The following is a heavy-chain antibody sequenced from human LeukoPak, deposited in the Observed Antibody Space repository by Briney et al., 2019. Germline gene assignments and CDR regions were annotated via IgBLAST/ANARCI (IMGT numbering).Heavy chain of an antibody. CDR3: ARVEIRADFDY. Sequence: GGSLRLSCAASGFTFNSHSMHWVRQAPGKGLDWVSSITAGGATTYYADSVKGRFTVSRDNTKNTVSLQMNSLRIEDTAVYYCARVEIRADFDYWGQGLLVTVSS. J-gene: IGHJ4*02. CDR1: GFTFNSHS. V-gene: IGHV3-23*01. CDR2: ITAGGATT.